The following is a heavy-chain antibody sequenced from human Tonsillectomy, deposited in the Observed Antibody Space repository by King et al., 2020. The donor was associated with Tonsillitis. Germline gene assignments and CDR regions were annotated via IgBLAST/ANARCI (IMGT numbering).Heavy chain of an antibody. J-gene: IGHJ1*01. V-gene: IGHV3-23*04. CDR2: ISGSGDST. Sequence: VQLVESGGGLVQPGGSLRLSCAGSGFTFSSYAMSWFRQAPGKGLEWVSGISGSGDSTYYADSVNGRFTISRDNSKNTLYLQVNSLRAEDTAVYYCAHRTHISVADRIEYFQHWGQGTLVTVSS. D-gene: IGHD6-19*01. CDR3: AHRTHISVADRIEYFQH. CDR1: GFTFSSYA.